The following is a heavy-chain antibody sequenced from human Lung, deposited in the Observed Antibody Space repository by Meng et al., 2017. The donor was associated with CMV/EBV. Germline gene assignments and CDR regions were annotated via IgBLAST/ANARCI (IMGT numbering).Heavy chain of an antibody. Sequence: QVQLVQSGAEVKKPGASVKVSCKTSGYTFTGYYTHWVRQAPGQGLEWMGRINPKSGATDYAQKFQSRVTLTRDTSINTAYMELNRLTSDDTAVYYCARFGEVIDYWGQGTLVTVSS. J-gene: IGHJ4*02. D-gene: IGHD3-10*01. CDR3: ARFGEVIDY. CDR2: INPKSGAT. V-gene: IGHV1-2*06. CDR1: GYTFTGYY.